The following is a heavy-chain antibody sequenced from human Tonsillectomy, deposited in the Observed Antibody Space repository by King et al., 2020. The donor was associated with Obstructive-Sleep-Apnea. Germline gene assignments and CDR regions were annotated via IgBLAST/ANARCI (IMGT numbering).Heavy chain of an antibody. V-gene: IGHV3-21*01. CDR2: ISSSSSYI. CDR3: AREERLVVVAALDY. D-gene: IGHD2-15*01. CDR1: GFTFSSYS. J-gene: IGHJ4*02. Sequence: VQLVESGGGLVKPGGSLRLSCAASGFTFSSYSMNWVRQAPGKGLEWVSSISSSSSYIYYADSVKGRFTISRDNAKNSLYLQMNSLRAEDTAVYYCAREERLVVVAALDYWGQGTLVTVSS.